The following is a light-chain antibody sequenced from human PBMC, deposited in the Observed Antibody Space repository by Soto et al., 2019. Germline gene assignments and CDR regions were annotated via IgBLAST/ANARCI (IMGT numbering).Light chain of an antibody. CDR2: GAS. CDR3: QQYGSSPQS. J-gene: IGKJ1*01. V-gene: IGKV3-20*01. Sequence: EIVLTQSPGTLSLSPGERSTLSCRSRQSVSSSYLAWYQQKPGQAPRLLIYGASRRATGIPDRFSGSGSGTDFTLTISRLEPEDFAVYYCQQYGSSPQSFGQGTKVEIK. CDR1: QSVSSSY.